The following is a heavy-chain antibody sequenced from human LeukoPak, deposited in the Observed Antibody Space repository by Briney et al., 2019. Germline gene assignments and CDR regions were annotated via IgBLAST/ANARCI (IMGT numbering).Heavy chain of an antibody. CDR2: IYHSGST. CDR1: GYSISSGYY. Sequence: PSETLSLTCTVSGYSISSGYYWAWIRQPPGKGLEWIGTIYHSGSTYSNPSLKSRVTIPVDTSKNQFSLGLSSVTAADTAVYYCARETGTYSAFDYWGQGTLVTVSS. CDR3: ARETGTYSAFDY. J-gene: IGHJ4*02. V-gene: IGHV4-38-2*02. D-gene: IGHD1-26*01.